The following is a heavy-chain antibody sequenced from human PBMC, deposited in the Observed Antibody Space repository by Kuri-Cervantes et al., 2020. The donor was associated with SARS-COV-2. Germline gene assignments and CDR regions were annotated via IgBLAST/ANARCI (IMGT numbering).Heavy chain of an antibody. CDR1: GFTFSSYG. J-gene: IGHJ4*02. CDR3: ARVSHRGSGYQNPPDY. CDR2: IWYDGSNK. Sequence: GGSLRLSCAASGFTFSSYGMHWVRQAQGKGLEWVAVIWYDGSNKYYADSVKGRFTISRDNSKNTLYLQMNSLRAEDTAVYYCARVSHRGSGYQNPPDYWGQGTLVTVSS. V-gene: IGHV3-33*08. D-gene: IGHD3-3*01.